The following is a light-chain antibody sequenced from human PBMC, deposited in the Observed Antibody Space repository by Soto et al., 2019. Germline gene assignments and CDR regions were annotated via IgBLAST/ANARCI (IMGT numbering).Light chain of an antibody. CDR1: QSVSNSY. CDR3: QQYAGSPST. Sequence: EIVLTQSPGTLSLSPGERATLSCRASQSVSNSYLAWYQQKPGQGPRLLIYGASSRATGIPDRFSGSGSGTDFTLTISRLEPEDFAVYYCQQYAGSPSTFGQGTKAEI. V-gene: IGKV3-20*01. J-gene: IGKJ1*01. CDR2: GAS.